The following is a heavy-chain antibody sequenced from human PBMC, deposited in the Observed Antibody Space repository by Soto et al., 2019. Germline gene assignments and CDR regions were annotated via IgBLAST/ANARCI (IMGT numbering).Heavy chain of an antibody. CDR1: EGSINWSPDY. CDR2: VHYTAST. CDR3: GRATPGYPGRAFHI. J-gene: IGHJ3*02. D-gene: IGHD2-15*01. Sequence: SETLSLTCTVSEGSINWSPDYWGWLRQPPGKEPQWIASVHYTASTYYNPPLKSRVTISVDTSKNQFSLNLRSVTAADTAIYYCGRATPGYPGRAFHIWGQGKMVTVSS. V-gene: IGHV4-39*02.